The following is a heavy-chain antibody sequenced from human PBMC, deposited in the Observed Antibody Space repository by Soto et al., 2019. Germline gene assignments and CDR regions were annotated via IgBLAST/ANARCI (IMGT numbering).Heavy chain of an antibody. CDR3: ARRYGDYYYYGMDV. Sequence: SETLSLTCTVSGGSISSSSYYWGWIRQPPGKGLEWIGSIYYSGSTYYNPSLKSRVTISVDTSKNQFSLKLSSVTAADTAVYYCARRYGDYYYYGMDVWGQGTTVTVSS. J-gene: IGHJ6*02. V-gene: IGHV4-39*01. D-gene: IGHD4-17*01. CDR2: IYYSGST. CDR1: GGSISSSSYY.